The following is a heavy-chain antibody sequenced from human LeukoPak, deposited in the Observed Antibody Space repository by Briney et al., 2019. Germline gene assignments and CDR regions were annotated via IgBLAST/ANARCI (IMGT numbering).Heavy chain of an antibody. CDR3: ARGQIYGDYVDY. Sequence: ASVKVSCKASGYTFTGYYMHWVRQAPGQGLEWMGWINPNSGGTNYAQKFQGRVTMTRDTSISTAYMELGRPRSDDTAVYYCARGQIYGDYVDYWGQGTLVTVSS. CDR2: INPNSGGT. V-gene: IGHV1-2*02. D-gene: IGHD4-17*01. CDR1: GYTFTGYY. J-gene: IGHJ4*02.